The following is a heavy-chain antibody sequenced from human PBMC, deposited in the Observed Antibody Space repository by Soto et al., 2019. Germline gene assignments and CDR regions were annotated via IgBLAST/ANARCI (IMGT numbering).Heavy chain of an antibody. CDR3: ARGAYDFWSGYYDY. J-gene: IGHJ4*02. Sequence: PSETLSLTCAVYGGSFSGYYWSCIRQPPGKGLEWIGEINHSGSTNYNPSLKSRVTISVDTSKNQFSLKLSSVTAADTAVYYCARGAYDFWSGYYDYWGQGTLVTVYS. D-gene: IGHD3-3*01. CDR1: GGSFSGYY. V-gene: IGHV4-34*01. CDR2: INHSGST.